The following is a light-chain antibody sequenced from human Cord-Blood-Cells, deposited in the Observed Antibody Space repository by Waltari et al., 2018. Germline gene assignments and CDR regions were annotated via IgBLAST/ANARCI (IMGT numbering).Light chain of an antibody. CDR1: SLRSYY. J-gene: IGLJ1*01. Sequence: SSELTQDPAVSVALGQTVRITCQGDSLRSYYASWYQQKPGQAPVLVIYGKNNRPSGIPDRFSGSSSGNTASLTITGAQAEDEADDYCNSRDSSGNHLYVFGTGTKVTVL. CDR3: NSRDSSGNHLYV. CDR2: GKN. V-gene: IGLV3-19*01.